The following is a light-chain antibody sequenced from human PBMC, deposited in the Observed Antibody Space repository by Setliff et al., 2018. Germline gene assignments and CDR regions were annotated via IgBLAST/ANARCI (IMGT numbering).Light chain of an antibody. V-gene: IGLV3-21*03. Sequence: SYALTQPPSESVAPGKTARITCGGHNIGDKSVHWYQQKPGQAPVLVVYDDSDRPSGIPGRFSGSNPGNTATLTISRVEAGDEADYYCQVWDPASDHRVFGTGTKVTVL. CDR2: DDS. J-gene: IGLJ1*01. CDR3: QVWDPASDHRV. CDR1: NIGDKS.